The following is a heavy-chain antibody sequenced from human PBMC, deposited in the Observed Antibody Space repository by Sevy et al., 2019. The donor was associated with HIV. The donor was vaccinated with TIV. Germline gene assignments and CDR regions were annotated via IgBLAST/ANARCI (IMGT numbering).Heavy chain of an antibody. Sequence: GGSLRLSCAASGFTFDDYAMHWVRQAPGKGLEWVSGISWNSGSIGYADSVKGRFTISRDNAKNSLYLQMNSLRAEDTALYYCAKDTYCSSTSCYRYFQHWGQGTLVTVSS. CDR3: AKDTYCSSTSCYRYFQH. D-gene: IGHD2-2*02. CDR2: ISWNSGSI. V-gene: IGHV3-9*01. CDR1: GFTFDDYA. J-gene: IGHJ1*01.